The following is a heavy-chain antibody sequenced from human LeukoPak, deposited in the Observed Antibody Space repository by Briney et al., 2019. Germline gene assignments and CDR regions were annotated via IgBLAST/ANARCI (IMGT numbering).Heavy chain of an antibody. Sequence: PGGSLRLSCVASGFTFNNAWMNWVRQAPGKGLEWVGRIKSETDGGTTDYVAPVKGRFTISRDDSKHTLYLQVNSLKTEDTGVYHCTTGNCGSFSFWGQGTLVT. CDR3: TTGNCGSFSF. CDR2: IKSETDGGTT. J-gene: IGHJ4*02. CDR1: GFTFNNAW. D-gene: IGHD7-27*01. V-gene: IGHV3-15*01.